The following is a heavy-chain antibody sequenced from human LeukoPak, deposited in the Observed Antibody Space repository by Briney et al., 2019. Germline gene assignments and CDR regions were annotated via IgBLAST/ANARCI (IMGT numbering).Heavy chain of an antibody. V-gene: IGHV4-59*01. J-gene: IGHJ6*01. CDR3: ARVADRYNYVYYHYGVDV. CDR1: GDSISNYY. CDR2: IYYSGST. D-gene: IGHD3-10*02. Sequence: SETLSLTCTVPGDSISNYYWSWIRQPPGKGLEWIGYIYYSGSTNYNPSLKSRVTISGDTSKNQFSLKLSSVTAADTAVYYCARVADRYNYVYYHYGVDVWGQGTTVTVSS.